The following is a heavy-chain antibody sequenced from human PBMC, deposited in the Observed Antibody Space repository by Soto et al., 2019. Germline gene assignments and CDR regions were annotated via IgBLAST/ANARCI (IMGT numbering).Heavy chain of an antibody. V-gene: IGHV3-7*03. CDR3: AKLRGTQTIYDR. CDR1: GFMSVQSW. CDR2: INPDGTVK. J-gene: IGHJ5*02. D-gene: IGHD1-1*01. Sequence: GESLKISCTASGFMSVQSWMSWVRQAPGKGLEWVASINPDGTVKHYVDSVKGRFTISRDNAKNSLYLQMTSLRGEDTAVYFCAKLRGTQTIYDRWGQGVPVTVSS.